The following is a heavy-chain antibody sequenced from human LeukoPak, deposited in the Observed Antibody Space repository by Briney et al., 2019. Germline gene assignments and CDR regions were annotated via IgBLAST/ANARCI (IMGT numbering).Heavy chain of an antibody. J-gene: IGHJ6*04. D-gene: IGHD2-15*01. CDR1: GGSISNYY. V-gene: IGHV4-4*07. CDR3: ARGWYCSGGICQSSTDV. CDR2: ITIGGNN. Sequence: SETLSLTCTVSGGSISNYYWSWIRQPAGKGLEWIGRITIGGNNDYDPSLKSRVTMSADTSKNHFSLRLSSVTAADTALYYCARGWYCSGGICQSSTDVWGKGTTVTVSS.